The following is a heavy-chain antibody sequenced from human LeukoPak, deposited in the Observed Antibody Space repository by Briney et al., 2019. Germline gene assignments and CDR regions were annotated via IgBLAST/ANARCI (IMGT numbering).Heavy chain of an antibody. Sequence: GGSLRLSCVVSGLTFSKALMSWVRQAPGKGLEWVGRIKSKTDGGTTDYAAPVKGRFTISRDNSKNTLYLQMNSLRAEDTAVYYCARGVTSWYKYPFGDWGQGTLVTVSS. CDR1: GLTFSKAL. CDR3: ARGVTSWYKYPFGD. D-gene: IGHD6-13*01. J-gene: IGHJ4*02. CDR2: IKSKTDGGTT. V-gene: IGHV3-15*01.